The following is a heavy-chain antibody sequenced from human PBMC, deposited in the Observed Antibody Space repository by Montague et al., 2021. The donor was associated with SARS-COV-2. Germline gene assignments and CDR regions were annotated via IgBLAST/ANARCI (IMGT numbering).Heavy chain of an antibody. CDR3: AREYFDNSGMGHY. CDR2: IKEDGSEK. CDR1: GFTFSSYW. Sequence: SLRLSCAASGFTFSSYWMSWVRQAPGKGLEWVANIKEDGSEKKYVGSVKGRFTISRDNAKDSLYLQINSLRAEDTAVYYCAREYFDNSGMGHYWGQGTLVTVSS. D-gene: IGHD3-22*01. V-gene: IGHV3-7*01. J-gene: IGHJ4*02.